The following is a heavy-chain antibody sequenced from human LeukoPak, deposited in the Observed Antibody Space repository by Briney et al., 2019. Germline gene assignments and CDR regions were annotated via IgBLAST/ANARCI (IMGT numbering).Heavy chain of an antibody. CDR1: GYTFTSYD. Sequence: ASVKVSCTASGYTFTSYDINWVRQATGQGLEWMGWMNPNSGNTGYAQKFQGRVTMTRNTSISTAYMELSSLRSEDTAVYYCARGGRDYYYYYYMDVWGKGTTVTVSS. V-gene: IGHV1-8*01. CDR2: MNPNSGNT. J-gene: IGHJ6*03. CDR3: ARGGRDYYYYYYMDV.